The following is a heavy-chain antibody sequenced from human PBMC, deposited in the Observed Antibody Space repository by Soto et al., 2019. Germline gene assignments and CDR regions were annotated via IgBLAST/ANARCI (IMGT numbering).Heavy chain of an antibody. CDR1: GFTFSTYS. CDR2: VSTSSSYI. CDR3: ARDPFSYDSSAYSAN. J-gene: IGHJ4*02. Sequence: GGSLRLSCAASGFTFSTYSMNWVRQAPGKGLEWVSSVSTSSSYIYYADSVKGRFTISRDNAKNSVYLQMNSLRAEDTAVYYCARDPFSYDSSAYSANWGQGTLVTVSS. V-gene: IGHV3-21*01. D-gene: IGHD3-22*01.